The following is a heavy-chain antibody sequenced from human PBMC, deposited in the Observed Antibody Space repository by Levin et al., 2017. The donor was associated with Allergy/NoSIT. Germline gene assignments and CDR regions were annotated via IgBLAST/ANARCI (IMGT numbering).Heavy chain of an antibody. D-gene: IGHD3-10*01. V-gene: IGHV4-30-2*01. CDR1: GGSISSGGYS. CDR3: ARAATMVRGVSYFDY. J-gene: IGHJ4*02. Sequence: SETLSLTCAVSGGSISSGGYSWSWIRQPPGKGLEWIGYIYHSGSTYYNPSLKSRVTISVDRSKNQFSLKLSSVTAADTAVYYCARAATMVRGVSYFDYWGQGTLVTVSS. CDR2: IYHSGST.